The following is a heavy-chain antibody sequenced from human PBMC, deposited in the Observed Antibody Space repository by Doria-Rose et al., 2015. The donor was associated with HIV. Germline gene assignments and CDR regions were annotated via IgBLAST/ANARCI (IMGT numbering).Heavy chain of an antibody. CDR1: SFSGYY. CDR2: INHSGSP. CDR3: ARAGPEYYFDS. Sequence: SFSGYYWNWIRQPPETGLEWIGEINHSGSPNYNPSLKSRVTMSVDTSREQFSLKLNSVTAANTAVYYCARAGPEYYFDSWGQGTLVTVSS. V-gene: IGHV4-34*01. J-gene: IGHJ4*02.